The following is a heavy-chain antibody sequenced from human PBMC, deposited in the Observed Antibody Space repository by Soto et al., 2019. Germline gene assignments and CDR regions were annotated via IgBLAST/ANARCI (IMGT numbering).Heavy chain of an antibody. Sequence: QVQLVESGGGVVQPGRSLRLSCAASGFTFSSYGMHWVRQAPGKGLEWVAVISYDGSNKYYADSVKGRFTISRDNSKNTLYLQMNSLRAEDTAVHYCAKEGGRGYYYGMDVWGQGTTVTVSS. CDR1: GFTFSSYG. D-gene: IGHD2-21*01. V-gene: IGHV3-30*18. CDR3: AKEGGRGYYYGMDV. J-gene: IGHJ6*02. CDR2: ISYDGSNK.